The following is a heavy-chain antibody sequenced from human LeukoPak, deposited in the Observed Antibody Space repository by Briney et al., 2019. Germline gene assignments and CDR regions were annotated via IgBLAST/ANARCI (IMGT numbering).Heavy chain of an antibody. CDR2: IKEDGSDK. J-gene: IGHJ4*02. V-gene: IGHV3-7*01. CDR3: VRDDYDFWSGYQRYFEF. D-gene: IGHD3-3*01. CDR1: GFTFSNYW. Sequence: GGSLRLSCAASGFTFSNYWMNWVRQAPGKGLEWVANIKEDGSDKYYVGSVKGRFSISKDNAKNSLYLQMTSVRADDTAMYYCVRDDYDFWSGYQRYFEFWGQGTLVTVSS.